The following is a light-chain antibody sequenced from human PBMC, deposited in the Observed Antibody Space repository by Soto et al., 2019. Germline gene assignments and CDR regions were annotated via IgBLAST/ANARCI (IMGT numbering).Light chain of an antibody. CDR2: AAS. V-gene: IGKV3-15*01. CDR1: QSVNRN. J-gene: IGKJ5*01. Sequence: EILLTQSPATLSVSPGERDTLSCRSSQSVNRNLGWYQQKPGQAPRLLIFAASTRAPGIPARFSGSGSGTEFTLTISGLQSEDFAVYYCQQYNSWTSITFGQGTRLEVK. CDR3: QQYNSWTSIT.